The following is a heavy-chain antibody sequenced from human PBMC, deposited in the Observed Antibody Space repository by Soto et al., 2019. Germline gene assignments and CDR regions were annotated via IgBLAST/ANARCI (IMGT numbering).Heavy chain of an antibody. CDR3: ARDGSIAAAEFDY. D-gene: IGHD6-13*01. J-gene: IGHJ4*02. CDR1: GFTFSSYS. V-gene: IGHV3-21*01. CDR2: ISSSSSYI. Sequence: PGGSLRLSCAASGFTFSSYSMNWVRQAPGKGLEWVSSISSSSSYIYYADSVKGRFTISRDNAKNSLYLQMNSLRAEDTAVYYCARDGSIAAAEFDYWGQGTLVTVSS.